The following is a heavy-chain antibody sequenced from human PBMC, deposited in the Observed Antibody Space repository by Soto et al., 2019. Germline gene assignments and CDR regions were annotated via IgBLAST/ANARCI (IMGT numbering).Heavy chain of an antibody. CDR2: ISAYNGNT. CDR3: ATNRPPYCISASCYTPYGMDV. CDR1: GYTFTSYG. D-gene: IGHD2-2*01. Sequence: ASVKVSCKASGYTFTSYGISWVRQAPGQGLEWMGWISAYNGNTNYAQKLQGRVTMTTDTSTSTAYMELRSLRSDDTAVYYCATNRPPYCISASCYTPYGMDVWGQGTTVTVSS. J-gene: IGHJ6*02. V-gene: IGHV1-18*01.